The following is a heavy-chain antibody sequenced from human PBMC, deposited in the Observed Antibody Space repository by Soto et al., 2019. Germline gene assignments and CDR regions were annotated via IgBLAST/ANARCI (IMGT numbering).Heavy chain of an antibody. V-gene: IGHV4-30-4*01. CDR2: IYYSGST. CDR1: GGSISSGDYY. Sequence: ASETLSLTCTVSGGSISSGDYYWSWIRQPPGKGLEWIGYIYYSGSTYYNPSLKSRVTISVDTSKNQFSLKLSSVTAADTAVYYCARDSAAGTYYYYGMDVWGQGTTATVSS. J-gene: IGHJ6*02. D-gene: IGHD6-13*01. CDR3: ARDSAAGTYYYYGMDV.